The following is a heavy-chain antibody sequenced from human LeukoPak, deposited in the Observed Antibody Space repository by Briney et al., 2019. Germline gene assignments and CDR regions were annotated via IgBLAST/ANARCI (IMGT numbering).Heavy chain of an antibody. J-gene: IGHJ4*02. D-gene: IGHD1-26*01. CDR1: GFTFSSYW. V-gene: IGHV3-7*01. CDR2: IKQDGTEK. Sequence: PGGSLRLSCAASGFTFSSYWMSWVRQAPGEGLEWVANIKQDGTEKYYMDSVKGRFSISRDNAKNSLYLQMNALRAEDTAVYYCARDPVGVTPFDYWGQGTLVTVSS. CDR3: ARDPVGVTPFDY.